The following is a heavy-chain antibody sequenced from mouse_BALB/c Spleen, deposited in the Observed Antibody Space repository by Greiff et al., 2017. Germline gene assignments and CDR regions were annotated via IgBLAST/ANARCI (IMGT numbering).Heavy chain of an antibody. CDR2: ISSGSSTI. J-gene: IGHJ3*01. CDR3: ARSLLRLQAWFAY. D-gene: IGHD1-2*01. CDR1: GFTFSSFG. Sequence: EVQLQESGGGLVQPGGSRKLSCAASGFTFSSFGMHWVRQAPEKGLEWVAYISSGSSTIYYADTVKGRFTISRDNPKNTLFLQMTSLRSEDTAMYYCARSLLRLQAWFAYWGQGTLVTVSA. V-gene: IGHV5-17*02.